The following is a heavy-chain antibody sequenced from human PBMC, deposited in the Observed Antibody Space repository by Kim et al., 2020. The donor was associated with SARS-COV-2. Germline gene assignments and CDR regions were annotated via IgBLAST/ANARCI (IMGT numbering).Heavy chain of an antibody. J-gene: IGHJ6*02. V-gene: IGHV3-48*02. CDR3: AREAYYYYYGMDV. Sequence: YAESVKGRFTISRENAKNSLYLQMNSLRDEDTAVYYCAREAYYYYYGMDVWGQGTTVTVSS.